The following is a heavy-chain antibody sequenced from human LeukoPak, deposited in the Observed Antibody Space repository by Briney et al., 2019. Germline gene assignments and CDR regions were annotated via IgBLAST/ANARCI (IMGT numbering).Heavy chain of an antibody. CDR2: IYYSGST. CDR3: ARLMKYQLLFWFDP. J-gene: IGHJ5*02. Sequence: SETLSLTCTVSGGSISSYYWSWIRQPPGKGLEWIGYIYYSGSTYYNPSLKSRVTISVDTSKNQFSLKLSSVTAADTAVYYCARLMKYQLLFWFDPWGQGTLVTVSS. CDR1: GGSISSYY. V-gene: IGHV4-59*12. D-gene: IGHD2-2*01.